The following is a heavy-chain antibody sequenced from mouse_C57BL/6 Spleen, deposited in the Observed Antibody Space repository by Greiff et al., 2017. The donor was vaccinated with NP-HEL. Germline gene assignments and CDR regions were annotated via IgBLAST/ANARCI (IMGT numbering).Heavy chain of an antibody. D-gene: IGHD1-2*01. Sequence: EVQLVESGGGLVKPGGSLKLSCAASGFTFSSYAMSWVRQTPEKRLEWVATISDGGRYTYYPDNVKGRFTISRDNAKNNLYLQMSHLKSEDTAMYYCARERRPYFDYWGQGTTLTVSS. CDR1: GFTFSSYA. V-gene: IGHV5-4*01. J-gene: IGHJ2*01. CDR2: ISDGGRYT. CDR3: ARERRPYFDY.